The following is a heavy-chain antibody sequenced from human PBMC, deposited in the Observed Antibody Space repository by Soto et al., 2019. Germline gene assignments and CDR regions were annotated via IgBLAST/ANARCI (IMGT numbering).Heavy chain of an antibody. D-gene: IGHD7-27*01. CDR3: ARGAPAWGFDL. CDR1: GYTFTSYD. CDR2: MSPKTGNT. V-gene: IGHV1-8*01. J-gene: IGHJ4*02. Sequence: QVQLVQSGAEVKKPGASVKVSCKASGYTFTSYDINWVRQATGQGLEWIGRMSPKTGNTGHAQNFQGRVTMTRNPPIRTAYKELSSLTSEDPAIYYCARGAPAWGFDLWGQGTLLPVSS.